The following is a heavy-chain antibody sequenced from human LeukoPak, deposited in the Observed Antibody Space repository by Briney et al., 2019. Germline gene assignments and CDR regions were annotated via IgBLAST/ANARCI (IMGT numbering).Heavy chain of an antibody. CDR3: ARAYGGYVSLDFDY. Sequence: SETLSLTCTVSGGSISSYYWSWIRQPPGKGLEWIGYIYYSGSTNYNPSLKSRVTISVDTSKNQFSLKLSSVTAADTAVYYCARAYGGYVSLDFDYWGQGTLVTVSS. CDR2: IYYSGST. CDR1: GGSISSYY. V-gene: IGHV4-59*01. J-gene: IGHJ4*02. D-gene: IGHD4-17*01.